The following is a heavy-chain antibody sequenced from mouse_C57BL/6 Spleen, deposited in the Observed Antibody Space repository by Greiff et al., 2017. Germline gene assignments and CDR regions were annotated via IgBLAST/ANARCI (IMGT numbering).Heavy chain of an antibody. D-gene: IGHD1-1*01. V-gene: IGHV1-75*01. CDR3: ARFITTVVAREAMDY. J-gene: IGHJ4*01. CDR2: IFPGSGST. Sequence: VQLQQSGPELVKPGASVKISCKASGYTFTDYYINWVKQRPGQGLEWIGWIFPGSGSTYYNEKFKGKATLTVDKSSSTAYMLLSSLTSEDSAVYFCARFITTVVAREAMDYWGQGTSVTVSS. CDR1: GYTFTDYY.